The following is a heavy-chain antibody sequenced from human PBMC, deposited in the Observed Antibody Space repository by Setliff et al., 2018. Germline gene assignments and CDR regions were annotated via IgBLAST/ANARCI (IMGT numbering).Heavy chain of an antibody. CDR3: ARIYYDSRGYSKDLEY. CDR1: GFPFDDYG. Sequence: PGGSLRLSCAASGFPFDDYGMSWVRQRPGKGLEWVSGINWKGDSTGYAESVKGRFTISRDNAKNSLFLKMNSLRVEDTAYYFCARIYYDSRGYSKDLEYWGQGTLVTVSS. J-gene: IGHJ4*02. V-gene: IGHV3-20*04. D-gene: IGHD3-22*01. CDR2: INWKGDST.